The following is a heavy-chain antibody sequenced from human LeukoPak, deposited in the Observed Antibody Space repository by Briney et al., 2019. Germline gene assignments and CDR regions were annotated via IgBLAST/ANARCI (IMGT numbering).Heavy chain of an antibody. J-gene: IGHJ4*02. V-gene: IGHV3-21*06. CDR3: AKVGTGNQYGSGDFDL. CDR2: ISRSSTSI. CDR1: GFSFSSHS. Sequence: PGGSLRLSCASSGFSFSSHSMNWVRQAPGKGLEWVSAISRSSTSIKYADSVKGRFTISRDDAKSSVYLEMNSLRADDTAVYYCAKVGTGNQYGSGDFDLWGQGSLVTVS. D-gene: IGHD3-10*01.